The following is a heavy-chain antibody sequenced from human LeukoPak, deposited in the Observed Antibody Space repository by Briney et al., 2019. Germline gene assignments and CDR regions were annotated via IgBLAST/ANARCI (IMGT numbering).Heavy chain of an antibody. CDR1: GFTFSSYA. D-gene: IGHD6-13*01. V-gene: IGHV3-23*01. CDR2: ITNRGGGT. J-gene: IGHJ4*02. Sequence: GGSLRLSCAASGFTFSSYAMSWVRQAPGKGLEWVSTITNRGGGTYYADSVKGRFTISRDNSNNTLYLQMNSLRAEDTAIFYCAKHSGSSSWSVVDYWGQGTLVTVSS. CDR3: AKHSGSSSWSVVDY.